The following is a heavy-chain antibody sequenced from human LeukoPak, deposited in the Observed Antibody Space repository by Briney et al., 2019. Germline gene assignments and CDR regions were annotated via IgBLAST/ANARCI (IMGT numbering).Heavy chain of an antibody. Sequence: PGVSLRLSCAASGFTVSSNYMSWVRQAPGKGLEWVSVIYSGGSTYYADSVKGRFTISRDNSKNTLYLQMNSLRAEDTAVYYCASNPQYYDYVWGSFFYWGQGTLVTVSS. CDR2: IYSGGST. V-gene: IGHV3-66*01. CDR1: GFTVSSNY. J-gene: IGHJ4*02. D-gene: IGHD3-16*01. CDR3: ASNPQYYDYVWGSFFY.